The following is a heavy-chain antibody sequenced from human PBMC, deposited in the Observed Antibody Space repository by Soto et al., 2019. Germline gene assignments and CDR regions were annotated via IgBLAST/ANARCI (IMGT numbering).Heavy chain of an antibody. CDR3: ARVIAAPAPFDS. CDR1: GGSVSSGGYY. CDR2: IYYSGNT. Sequence: QVQLQESGPGLVKPSQTLSLTCTVSGGSVSSGGYYWSWVRQHPGKGLEWIGYIYYSGNTYYNPSLQSRITLSVDTSKNQFSLNLSSVTAADTDVYYCARVIAAPAPFDSWGQGTLVTVSS. J-gene: IGHJ4*02. V-gene: IGHV4-31*03. D-gene: IGHD6-13*01.